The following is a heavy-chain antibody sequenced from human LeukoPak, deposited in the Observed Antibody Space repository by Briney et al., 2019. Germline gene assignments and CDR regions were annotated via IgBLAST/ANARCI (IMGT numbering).Heavy chain of an antibody. D-gene: IGHD3-3*01. CDR3: ATYDFWSGYQFDY. CDR2: IYYSGST. Sequence: SETLSLTCTVSGGSISSSSYYWGWIRQPPGKGLEWIGSIYYSGSTYYNPSLKSRVTISVDTSKNQFSLKLSSVTAADTAVYYCATYDFWSGYQFDYWGQGTLVTVSS. V-gene: IGHV4-39*01. J-gene: IGHJ4*02. CDR1: GGSISSSSYY.